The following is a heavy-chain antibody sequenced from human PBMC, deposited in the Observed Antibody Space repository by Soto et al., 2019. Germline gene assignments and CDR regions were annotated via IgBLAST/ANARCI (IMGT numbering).Heavy chain of an antibody. Sequence: EVQLVETGGGLIQRGGSLRLSCTVSGFTVNSSYMSWVRQAPGKGLEWVSSIYSVGTTYYAGSARGRFTISRDNFKNTVYLPRNSLRAEDTAVYYCAREGDYNSGDYWGQGTLVTVSS. D-gene: IGHD1-1*01. CDR2: IYSVGTT. J-gene: IGHJ4*02. CDR1: GFTVNSSY. V-gene: IGHV3-53*02. CDR3: AREGDYNSGDY.